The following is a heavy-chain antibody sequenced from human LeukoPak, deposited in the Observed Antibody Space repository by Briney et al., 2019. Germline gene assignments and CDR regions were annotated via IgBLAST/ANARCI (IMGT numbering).Heavy chain of an antibody. D-gene: IGHD1-26*01. CDR1: GFTFTNYY. CDR3: AVPHGYGGY. V-gene: IGHV1-46*01. CDR2: ISHSGGST. Sequence: ASVKVSCKASGFTFTNYYMNWVRQAPGQGLEWMGIISHSGGSTTYAQKFQGRVTMTRDTSTSTVYMELSSLRSEDTAVYYCAVPHGYGGYWGQGTLVTVSS. J-gene: IGHJ4*02.